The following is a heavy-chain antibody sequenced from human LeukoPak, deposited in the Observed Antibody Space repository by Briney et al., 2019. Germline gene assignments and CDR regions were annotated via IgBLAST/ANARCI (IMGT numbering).Heavy chain of an antibody. J-gene: IGHJ4*02. Sequence: PGGSLRLSCAASGFTFSSYAMSWVRQAPGKGLEGVSAISGSGGSTYYADSVKGRFTISRDNSKNTLYLQMNSLRAEDTAVYYCASLLSWTYIIDYWGQGTLVTVSS. CDR3: ASLLSWTYIIDY. V-gene: IGHV3-23*01. CDR1: GFTFSSYA. D-gene: IGHD3-16*01. CDR2: ISGSGGST.